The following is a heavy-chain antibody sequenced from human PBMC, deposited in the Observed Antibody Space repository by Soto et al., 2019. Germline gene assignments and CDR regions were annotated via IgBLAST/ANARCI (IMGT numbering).Heavy chain of an antibody. CDR3: ARDTRGTRGFDEMDF. D-gene: IGHD2-2*01. CDR2: INPKSGDT. J-gene: IGHJ6*02. Sequence: GASVKVSCKASGYIFSGHDIHWMRQAPGQGLEWMGWINPKSGDTGYAQKFQGRVTMTRDTSLDIVHMDLSGLTSDDAAVYYCARDTRGTRGFDEMDFRGQGTRGTVSS. V-gene: IGHV1-2*02. CDR1: GYIFSGHD.